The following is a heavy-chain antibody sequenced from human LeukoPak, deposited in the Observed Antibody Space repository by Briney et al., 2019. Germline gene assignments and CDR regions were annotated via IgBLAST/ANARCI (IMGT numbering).Heavy chain of an antibody. D-gene: IGHD3-10*01. V-gene: IGHV3-33*01. CDR2: IWLDGSNK. J-gene: IGHJ4*02. Sequence: GGSLRLSCAASGFTFSSYGMHWVRQAPGKGLEWVTVIWLDGSNKYYADSVKGRFTISRDNSKNTLYLQMNSLRAEDTAVYYCARAPNSFITNPDYWGQGTLVTVSS. CDR1: GFTFSSYG. CDR3: ARAPNSFITNPDY.